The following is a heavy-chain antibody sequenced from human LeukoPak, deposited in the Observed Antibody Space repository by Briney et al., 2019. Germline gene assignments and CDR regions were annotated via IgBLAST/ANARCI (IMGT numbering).Heavy chain of an antibody. D-gene: IGHD5-18*01. CDR2: IYYSGST. V-gene: IGHV4-39*07. Sequence: PSETLSLTCTVSGGSISSSSYYWGWIRQPPGKGREWIGSIYYSGSTYYNPSLKSRVTISVDTSKNQFSLKLSSVTAADTAVYYCARVSRTDTTAMVNSYYFDYWGQGTLVTVSS. CDR3: ARVSRTDTTAMVNSYYFDY. J-gene: IGHJ4*02. CDR1: GGSISSSSYY.